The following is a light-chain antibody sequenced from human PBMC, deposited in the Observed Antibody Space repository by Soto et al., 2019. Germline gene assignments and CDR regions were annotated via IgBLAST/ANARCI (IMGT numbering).Light chain of an antibody. V-gene: IGKV3-11*01. CDR2: DSS. CDR1: QSISSQ. J-gene: IGKJ4*01. CDR3: QQRYIPLT. Sequence: EIVLTQSPATLSLSPGERATLYFRASQSISSQLAWYQQKPGQAPRLLIYDSSNRATGIPARFTGSWSGTDFTLTISSLEPEDFAIYYCQQRYIPLTFGGGTKVDNK.